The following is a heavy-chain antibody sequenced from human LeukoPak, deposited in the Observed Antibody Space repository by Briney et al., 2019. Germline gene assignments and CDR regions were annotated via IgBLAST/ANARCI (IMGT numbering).Heavy chain of an antibody. D-gene: IGHD4-17*01. CDR3: ARCSDYGDFWFDP. J-gene: IGHJ5*02. CDR2: IYYSGST. V-gene: IGHV4-31*03. CDR1: GGSISSGGYY. Sequence: SETLSLTCTVSGGSISSGGYYWSWIRQHPGKGLEWIGYIYYSGSTYYNPSLKSRVTMSVDTSKNQFSLKLISVTAADTAVYYCARCSDYGDFWFDPWGQGTLVTVSS.